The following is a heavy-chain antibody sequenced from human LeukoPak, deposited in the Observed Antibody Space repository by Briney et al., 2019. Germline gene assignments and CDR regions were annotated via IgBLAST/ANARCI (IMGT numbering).Heavy chain of an antibody. V-gene: IGHV4-34*01. D-gene: IGHD6-13*01. CDR2: INHSGST. Sequence: SETLSLTCAVYGGSFRGYYWSWIRPPPGKGLEWIGEINHSGSTTYNPSLKSGVTISVDTSKNQFSLKLSSVTAANTAVYYCARLPSNSWYPYYYYGMDVWGKGTTITVSS. J-gene: IGHJ6*04. CDR1: GGSFRGYY. CDR3: ARLPSNSWYPYYYYGMDV.